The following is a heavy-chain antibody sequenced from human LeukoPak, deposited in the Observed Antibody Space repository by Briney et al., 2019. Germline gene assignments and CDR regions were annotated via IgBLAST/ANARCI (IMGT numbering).Heavy chain of an antibody. V-gene: IGHV1-18*01. CDR3: ARGVYGGGFDY. CDR1: GYTFTSYG. Sequence: ASLKLSCKASGYTFTSYGITWVRQAPGQGLEWMGWISSYNGDTKYAQKVQGRVTVTTDTSTSTAYMELRSLSLDDTAVYCCARGVYGGGFDYWGQGTMVTVSS. J-gene: IGHJ4*02. CDR2: ISSYNGDT. D-gene: IGHD4-23*01.